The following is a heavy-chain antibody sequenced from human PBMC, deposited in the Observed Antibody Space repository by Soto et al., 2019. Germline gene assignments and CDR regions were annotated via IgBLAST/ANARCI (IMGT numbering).Heavy chain of an antibody. J-gene: IGHJ4*02. CDR2: ISYDGSNE. V-gene: IGHV3-30*03. CDR1: GFTFSNYG. CDR3: ARDAQGVLLHY. Sequence: GGSLRLSCAASGFTFSNYGMHWVRQAPGKGLEWVAVISYDGSNEYYVDSVKGRFTISRDNSKNTLYLQMNSLRADDTAVYYCARDAQGVLLHYWGQGTLVTVSS. D-gene: IGHD3-16*01.